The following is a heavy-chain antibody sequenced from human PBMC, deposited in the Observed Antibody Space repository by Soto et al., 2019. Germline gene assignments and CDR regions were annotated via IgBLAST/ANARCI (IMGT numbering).Heavy chain of an antibody. J-gene: IGHJ4*02. CDR2: IKSKSDGGTI. D-gene: IGHD6-19*01. CDR3: ITERFTSGWNDFDS. V-gene: IGHV3-15*07. Sequence: PGGSLXLSCAASGFXFNSAWMNWVRQVPGEGLEWVGRIKSKSDGGTIDYAAPVKGRFTISRDDSKNTLYLQMNSLKPEDTAVYYCITERFTSGWNDFDSWGQGTLVTVSS. CDR1: GFXFNSAW.